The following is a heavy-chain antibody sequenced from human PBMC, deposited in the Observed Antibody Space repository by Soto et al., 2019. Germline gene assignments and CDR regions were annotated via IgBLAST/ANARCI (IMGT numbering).Heavy chain of an antibody. CDR3: TLGSWSAETFDI. J-gene: IGHJ3*02. CDR1: GGTFSTYT. D-gene: IGHD6-13*01. CDR2: ILPMLDIT. V-gene: IGHV1-69*02. Sequence: QVQLVQSGAEVKKPGSSVKVSCKASGGTFSTYTIIWVRQAPGQGLEWMGRILPMLDITNSAQRFQGRVTITADKSTSTADLELSSLRSDDTAVYYCTLGSWSAETFDIWGRGTMVTVSS.